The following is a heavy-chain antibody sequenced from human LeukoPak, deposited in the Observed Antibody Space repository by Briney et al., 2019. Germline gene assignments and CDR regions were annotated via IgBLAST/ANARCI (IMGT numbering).Heavy chain of an antibody. CDR3: ARDKYCSSTSCYEGAYYYYGMDV. V-gene: IGHV4-39*02. CDR1: GGSISISNYY. D-gene: IGHD2-2*01. J-gene: IGHJ6*02. CDR2: ISYSGT. Sequence: SETLSLTCTVSGGSISISNYYWGWIRQPPGRGLEWIGSISYSGTYYNPSLKSRLTISVDTSKNHFSLNLRSVTAADTAVYYCARDKYCSSTSCYEGAYYYYGMDVWGQGTTVTVSS.